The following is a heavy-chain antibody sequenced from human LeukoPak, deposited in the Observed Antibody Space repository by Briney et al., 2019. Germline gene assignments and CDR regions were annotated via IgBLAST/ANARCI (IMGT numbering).Heavy chain of an antibody. V-gene: IGHV1-24*01. CDR3: ATLLLYDFWSGYYTT. Sequence: GASVKVSCKVSGYTLTELSMHWVRQAPGKGLEWMGGFDPEDGETIYAQKFQGRVTMTEDTSTDTAYMELSSLRSEDTAVYYCATLLLYDFWSGYYTTWGQGTLVTVSS. J-gene: IGHJ1*01. CDR1: GYTLTELS. D-gene: IGHD3-3*01. CDR2: FDPEDGET.